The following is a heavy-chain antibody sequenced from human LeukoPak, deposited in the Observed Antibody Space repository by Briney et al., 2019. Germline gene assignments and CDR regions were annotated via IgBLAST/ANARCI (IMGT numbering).Heavy chain of an antibody. J-gene: IGHJ4*02. CDR2: INHSGST. Sequence: SETLSLTCAVYGGSFSGYYWSWIRQPPGKGLEWIGEINHSGSTNYNPSLKSRVTISVDTSKNQFSLKLSSVTAADTAVYYCARSYYDSSGGIDYWGQGTLVTASS. V-gene: IGHV4-34*01. CDR3: ARSYYDSSGGIDY. D-gene: IGHD3-22*01. CDR1: GGSFSGYY.